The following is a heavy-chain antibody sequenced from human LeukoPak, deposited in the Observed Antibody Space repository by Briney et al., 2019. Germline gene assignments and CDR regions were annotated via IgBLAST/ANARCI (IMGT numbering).Heavy chain of an antibody. Sequence: SVKVSCKASGGTFSSYAISWVRQAPGQGLEWMGGIIPIFGTANYAQKFQGRVTITADESTSTAYMELSSLRSEDTAVYYCARTYYYDSSGYSNIPFDYWGQGTLVTVSS. V-gene: IGHV1-69*13. CDR2: IIPIFGTA. CDR3: ARTYYYDSSGYSNIPFDY. J-gene: IGHJ4*02. CDR1: GGTFSSYA. D-gene: IGHD3-22*01.